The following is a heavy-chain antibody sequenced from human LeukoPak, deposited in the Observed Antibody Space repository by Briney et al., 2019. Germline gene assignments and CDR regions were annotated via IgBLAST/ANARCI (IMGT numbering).Heavy chain of an antibody. V-gene: IGHV1-69*06. CDR2: IIPIFGTA. CDR3: ARHSIPYSGSYYADY. CDR1: GFTFIGYY. D-gene: IGHD1-26*01. J-gene: IGHJ4*02. Sequence: GASVKVSCKASGFTFIGYYMHWVRQAPGQGLEWMGGIIPIFGTANYAQKFQGRVTITADKSTSTAYMELSSLRSEDTAVYYCARHSIPYSGSYYADYWGQGTLVTVSS.